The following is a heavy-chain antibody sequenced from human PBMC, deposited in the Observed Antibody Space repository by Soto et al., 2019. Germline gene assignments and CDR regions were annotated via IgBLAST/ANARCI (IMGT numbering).Heavy chain of an antibody. V-gene: IGHV3-64*04. CDR3: AKSAHAYYDSSGYSATTDFYT. CDR2: ISSNGGST. Sequence: GGSLRLSCSASGFTFSTYAMHWFRQAPGKGLEYVSAISSNGGSTYYADSVKGRFTISRDNSKNTLYLQMNSLRAEDTAVYYCAKSAHAYYDSSGYSATTDFYTRGQDTMLTISS. CDR1: GFTFSTYA. D-gene: IGHD3-22*01. J-gene: IGHJ3*01.